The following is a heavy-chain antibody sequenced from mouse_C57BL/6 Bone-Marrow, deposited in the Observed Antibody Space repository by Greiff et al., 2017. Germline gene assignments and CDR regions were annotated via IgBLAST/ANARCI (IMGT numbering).Heavy chain of an antibody. Sequence: LVEPGASVKLSCQATGYTFTGYWIEWVKQRPGHGLEWIGEILPGSGSTNYNEKFKGKATFTADTSSNTAYMQLSSLTTEDSAIYYCAKRTTVVPNYYAMDYWGQGTSVTVSS. CDR1: GYTFTGYW. V-gene: IGHV1-9*01. D-gene: IGHD1-1*01. CDR3: AKRTTVVPNYYAMDY. CDR2: ILPGSGST. J-gene: IGHJ4*01.